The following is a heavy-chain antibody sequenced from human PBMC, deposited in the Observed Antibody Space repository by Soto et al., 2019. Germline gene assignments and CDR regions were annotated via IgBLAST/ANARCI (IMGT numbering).Heavy chain of an antibody. V-gene: IGHV6-1*01. CDR2: TYYRSKWYN. CDR1: GDSVSSNSAA. Sequence: SQTLSLTCAISGDSVSSNSAAWNWIRQSPSRGLEWLGRTYYRSKWYNDYAVSVKSRITINPVTSKNQCSLQLNSVTPEEATVYYCAGDQTEGFQHWGQGTLVTVSS. CDR3: AGDQTEGFQH. J-gene: IGHJ1*01.